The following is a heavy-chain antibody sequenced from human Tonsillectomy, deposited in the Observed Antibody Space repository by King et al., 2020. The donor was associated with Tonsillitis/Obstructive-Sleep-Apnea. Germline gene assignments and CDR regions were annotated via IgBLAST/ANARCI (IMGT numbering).Heavy chain of an antibody. J-gene: IGHJ4*02. CDR1: GLTFSDHY. D-gene: IGHD1-7*01. CDR2: RRNKAKSYTT. V-gene: IGHV3-72*01. Sequence: VQLVESGGGLVQPGGSLRLSCGVSGLTFSDHYMDWVRQAPGKGLEWGGRRRNKAKSYTTEYAESVKGRFTFSRDDSKNSLYLQMNSLKTEDTAVDYCARGGAGTPLDYWGQGTLVTVSS. CDR3: ARGGAGTPLDY.